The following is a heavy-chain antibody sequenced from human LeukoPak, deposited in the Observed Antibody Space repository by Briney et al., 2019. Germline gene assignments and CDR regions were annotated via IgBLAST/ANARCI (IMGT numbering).Heavy chain of an antibody. CDR2: ISGSGGST. V-gene: IGHV3-23*01. CDR1: GFTFSSYA. J-gene: IGHJ4*02. CDR3: AKDVVGSSSWSDY. Sequence: GGSLRLSCAASGFTFSSYAMSWVRQAPGKGLEWVSAISGSGGSTYYADSVKGRFTISRDDSKNTLYLQMNSLRAEDTAVYYCAKDVVGSSSWSDYWGQGTLVTVSS. D-gene: IGHD6-13*01.